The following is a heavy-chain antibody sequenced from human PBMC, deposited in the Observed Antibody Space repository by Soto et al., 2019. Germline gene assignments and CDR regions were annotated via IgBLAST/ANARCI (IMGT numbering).Heavy chain of an antibody. D-gene: IGHD6-6*01. J-gene: IGHJ4*02. CDR1: GGSISSYY. CDR2: IYYSGST. CDR3: ARHRTKYTSSSLFAY. V-gene: IGHV4-59*08. Sequence: TSETLSLTCTVSGGSISSYYWSWIRQPPGKGLEWIGYIYYSGSTNYNPSLKSRVTISVDTSKNQFSLKLSSVTAADTAVYYCARHRTKYTSSSLFAYWGQGTLVTVSS.